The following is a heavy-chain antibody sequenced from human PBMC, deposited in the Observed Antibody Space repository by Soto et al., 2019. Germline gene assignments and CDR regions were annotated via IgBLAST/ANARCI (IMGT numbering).Heavy chain of an antibody. V-gene: IGHV3-23*01. Sequence: EVQLLESGGGLVQPGGSLRLSCAASGFTFSSYAMSWVRQAPGKGLEWVSAISGSGGSTYYADSVKGRFTISRNNSKNTLYLQMNSLRAEDTAVYYCAKDNRIAVADVYYFDYWGQGTLVTVSS. D-gene: IGHD6-19*01. CDR3: AKDNRIAVADVYYFDY. CDR2: ISGSGGST. J-gene: IGHJ4*02. CDR1: GFTFSSYA.